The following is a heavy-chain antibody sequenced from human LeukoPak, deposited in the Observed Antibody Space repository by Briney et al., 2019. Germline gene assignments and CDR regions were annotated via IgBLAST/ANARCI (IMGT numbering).Heavy chain of an antibody. Sequence: GASVKVSCKASGGTFSSYAISWGRQAPGQGLEWMGGIIPIFGTANYAQKFQGRVTITADESTSTAYMELSSLRSEDTAVYYCARSRDGYNSIDYWGQGTLVTVSS. CDR2: IIPIFGTA. CDR1: GGTFSSYA. D-gene: IGHD5-24*01. J-gene: IGHJ4*02. CDR3: ARSRDGYNSIDY. V-gene: IGHV1-69*01.